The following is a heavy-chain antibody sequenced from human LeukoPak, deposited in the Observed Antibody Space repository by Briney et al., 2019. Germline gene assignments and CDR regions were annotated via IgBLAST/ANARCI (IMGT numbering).Heavy chain of an antibody. Sequence: SVKVSCKASGGTFSSYAISWVRQAPGKGLDWMGGIIPIFGTANYAQKFQGRVTITADESTSTAYMELSSLRSEDTAVYYCARDPRTMVRGVPAALRYWGQGTLVTVSS. V-gene: IGHV1-69*13. J-gene: IGHJ4*02. CDR1: GGTFSSYA. CDR2: IIPIFGTA. CDR3: ARDPRTMVRGVPAALRY. D-gene: IGHD3-10*01.